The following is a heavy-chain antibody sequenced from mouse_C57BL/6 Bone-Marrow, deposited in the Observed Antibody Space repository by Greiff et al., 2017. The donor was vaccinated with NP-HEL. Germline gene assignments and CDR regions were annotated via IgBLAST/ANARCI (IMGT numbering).Heavy chain of an antibody. Sequence: QVQLKQPGAELVKPGASVKLSCKASGYTFTSYWMHWVKQRPGQGLEWIGMIHPNSGSTNYNEKFKSKATLTVDKSSSTAYMQLSSLTSEDSAVYYCAREGYYYGSRAWFAYWGQGTLVTVSA. CDR1: GYTFTSYW. J-gene: IGHJ3*01. CDR3: AREGYYYGSRAWFAY. V-gene: IGHV1-64*01. CDR2: IHPNSGST. D-gene: IGHD1-1*01.